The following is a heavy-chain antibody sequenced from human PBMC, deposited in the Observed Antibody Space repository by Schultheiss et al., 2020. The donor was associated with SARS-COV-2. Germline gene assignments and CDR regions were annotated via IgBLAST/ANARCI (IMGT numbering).Heavy chain of an antibody. CDR2: ISSSSSYI. Sequence: GESLKISCAASGFTFSSYSMNWVRQAPGKGLEWVSSISSSSSYIYYADSVKGRFTISRDNAKNSLYLQMNSLRAEDTAVYYCARGYDILTGLPSGDYWGQGTLVTVSS. CDR3: ARGYDILTGLPSGDY. D-gene: IGHD3-9*01. J-gene: IGHJ4*02. CDR1: GFTFSSYS. V-gene: IGHV3-21*01.